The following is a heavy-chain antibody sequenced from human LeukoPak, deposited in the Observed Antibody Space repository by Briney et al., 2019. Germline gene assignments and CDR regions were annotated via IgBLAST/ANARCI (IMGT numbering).Heavy chain of an antibody. V-gene: IGHV5-51*01. Sequence: GESLKISCKGSGYSFTSYWIGWVRQMPGKGLEWMGTIYPGDSDTRYSPSFQGQVTISADKSISTAYLQWSSLKASDTAMYYCASQPTSYYYDSSGYGAFDIWGQRTMVTVSS. D-gene: IGHD3-22*01. J-gene: IGHJ3*02. CDR1: GYSFTSYW. CDR3: ASQPTSYYYDSSGYGAFDI. CDR2: IYPGDSDT.